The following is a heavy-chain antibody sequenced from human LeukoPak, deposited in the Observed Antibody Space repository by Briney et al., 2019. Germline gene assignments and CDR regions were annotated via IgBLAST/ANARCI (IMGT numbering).Heavy chain of an antibody. J-gene: IGHJ4*02. CDR2: IYYSGST. D-gene: IGHD3-10*01. CDR3: ARGTYYYGSGSLFFDY. CDR1: GGSIGSYY. Sequence: SETLSLTCTVSGGSIGSYYWSWIRQPPGKGLEWIGYIYYSGSTNYNPSLKSRVTISVDTSKNQFSLKLSSVTAADTAVYYCARGTYYYGSGSLFFDYWGQGTLVTVSS. V-gene: IGHV4-59*01.